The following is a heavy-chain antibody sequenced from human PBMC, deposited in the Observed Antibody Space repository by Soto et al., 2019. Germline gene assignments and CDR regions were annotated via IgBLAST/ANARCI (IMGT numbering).Heavy chain of an antibody. Sequence: SETLSLTCTVSGGSVSSRNYYWSWIRQPPGKGLEWIGYLYYSGSTNYNPSLKSRVTTSADASKNQFSLKLSSVTAADTAVYYCARGWLPSPNLSFDPWGQGILVTVSS. CDR2: LYYSGST. D-gene: IGHD3-22*01. V-gene: IGHV4-61*01. CDR3: ARGWLPSPNLSFDP. J-gene: IGHJ5*02. CDR1: GGSVSSRNYY.